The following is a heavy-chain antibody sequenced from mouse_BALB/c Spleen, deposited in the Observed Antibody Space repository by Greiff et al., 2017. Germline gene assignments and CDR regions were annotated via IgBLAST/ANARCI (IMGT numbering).Heavy chain of an antibody. J-gene: IGHJ1*01. D-gene: IGHD1-1*01. Sequence: QVQLQQSGPELVRPGASVKMSCKAPGYPFTSYWLPWVKQRPGQGLEWIGMIDPSNSETRLNQKFRDKATLNVDKSSNTAYMQLSSLTSEDSAVYYCASYYGSSWYFDVWGAGTTVTVSS. V-gene: IGHV1S127*01. CDR2: IDPSNSET. CDR1: GYPFTSYW. CDR3: ASYYGSSWYFDV.